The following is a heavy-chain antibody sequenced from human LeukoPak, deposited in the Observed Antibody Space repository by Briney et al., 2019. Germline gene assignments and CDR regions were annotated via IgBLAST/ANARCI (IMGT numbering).Heavy chain of an antibody. CDR3: ARDLYSSSGAFDI. CDR2: IIPIFGTA. Sequence: SVKVSCKASGGTFSSYAISWVRQAPGQGLEWMGGIIPIFGTANYAQKFQGRVTITADESTSTAYMELSSLRSEDTAVYYCARDLYSSSGAFDIWGQGTMVTVSS. CDR1: GGTFSSYA. D-gene: IGHD6-6*01. V-gene: IGHV1-69*13. J-gene: IGHJ3*02.